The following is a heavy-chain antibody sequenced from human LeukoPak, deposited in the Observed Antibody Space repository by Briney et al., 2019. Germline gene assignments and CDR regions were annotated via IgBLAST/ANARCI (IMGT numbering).Heavy chain of an antibody. J-gene: IGHJ4*02. D-gene: IGHD3-22*01. CDR2: INPNSGGT. CDR3: ARAMYYYDSSGYYFDY. V-gene: IGHV1-2*02. Sequence: ASVKVSCKASGYTFTGYYMHWVRQAPGQGLEWMGWINPNSGGTNYAQKFQGRVTMTRDTSISTAYMELSRLRSDDTAVYCCARAMYYYDSSGYYFDYWGQGTLVTVSS. CDR1: GYTFTGYY.